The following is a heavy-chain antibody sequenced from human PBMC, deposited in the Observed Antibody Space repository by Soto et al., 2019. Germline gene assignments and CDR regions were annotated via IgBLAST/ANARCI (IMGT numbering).Heavy chain of an antibody. J-gene: IGHJ4*02. CDR1: GFTFSSYA. V-gene: IGHV3-23*01. CDR3: AKGGDDILTGYYH. CDR2: ISGSGGST. Sequence: PGGSLRLSCAASGFTFSSYAMSWVRQAPGKGLEWVSAISGSGGSTYYADSVKGRFTISRANSKNTLYLQMNSLRAEYTAVYYCAKGGDDILTGYYHWGQGTLVTVSS. D-gene: IGHD3-9*01.